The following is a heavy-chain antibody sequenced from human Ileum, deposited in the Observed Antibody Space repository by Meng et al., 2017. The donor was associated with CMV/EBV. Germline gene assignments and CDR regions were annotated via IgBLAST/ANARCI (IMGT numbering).Heavy chain of an antibody. V-gene: IGHV4-4*07. J-gene: IGHJ5*02. CDR3: ARAAARGVPVDL. CDR2: IHPTGTT. D-gene: IGHD3-10*01. Sequence: LPDSGQSRLQPSETLSLTCTVTGGSLTSYYWTWIRQPAGKGLEWIGRIHPTGTTDDNPSLRSRVSMSLDKSKNQFSLKLTSVTAADTAVYYCARAAARGVPVDLWGQGTLVTVSS. CDR1: GGSLTSYY.